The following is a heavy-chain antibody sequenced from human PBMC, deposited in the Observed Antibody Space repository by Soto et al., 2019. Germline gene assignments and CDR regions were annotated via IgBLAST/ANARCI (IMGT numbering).Heavy chain of an antibody. J-gene: IGHJ4*02. Sequence: PSETLSLTCAVYGGSFSGYYWSWIRQPPGKGLEWIGEINHSGSTNYNPSLKSRVTISVDTSKNQFSLKLSSVTAADTAVYYCARRVQVVITREGPTYYFDYWGQGTLVTVSS. CDR3: ARRVQVVITREGPTYYFDY. V-gene: IGHV4-34*01. D-gene: IGHD3-22*01. CDR2: INHSGST. CDR1: GGSFSGYY.